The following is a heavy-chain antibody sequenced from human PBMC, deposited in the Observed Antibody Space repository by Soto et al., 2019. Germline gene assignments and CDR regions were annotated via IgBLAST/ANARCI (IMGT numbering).Heavy chain of an antibody. V-gene: IGHV4-61*02. CDR3: ARGAAAGVDYGMDV. Sequence: QVQLQESGPGLVKPSQTLSLTCTVSGGSISSGGYYWSWIRQHPGKGLEWIGRIYTSGGTNYNPSLKSRITMSVDTSKKKFYLKLSSVTAADTAVYYCARGAAAGVDYGMDVWGQGTTVTVS. J-gene: IGHJ6*02. CDR1: GGSISSGGYY. CDR2: IYTSGGT. D-gene: IGHD6-13*01.